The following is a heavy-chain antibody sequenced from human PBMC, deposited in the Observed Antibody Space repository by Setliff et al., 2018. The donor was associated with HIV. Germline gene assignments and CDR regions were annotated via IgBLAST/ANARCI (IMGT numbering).Heavy chain of an antibody. J-gene: IGHJ6*03. Sequence: ASVKVSCKASGYTFTGYYIHWVRQAPGQGLEWMGWINPNSGGTKYTQKFQGRVALTRDASISTAYMELSSLRSDDTAAYYCARGDLARDYYYMDVWGKGTTVTVSS. CDR2: INPNSGGT. V-gene: IGHV1-2*02. CDR3: ARGDLARDYYYMDV. D-gene: IGHD5-12*01. CDR1: GYTFTGYY.